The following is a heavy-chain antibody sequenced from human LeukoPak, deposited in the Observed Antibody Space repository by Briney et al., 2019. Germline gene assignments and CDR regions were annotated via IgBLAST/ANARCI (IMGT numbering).Heavy chain of an antibody. V-gene: IGHV4-59*12. CDR3: ARLVPRYDSGSQSDY. CDR1: GGSISSYY. Sequence: SEALSLTCTVSGGSISSYYWSWIRQPPGKGLEWIGFIYYSGSTNYKPSLKSRVTISVDTSKNQFSLKLSSVTAADTAVYYCARLVPRYDSGSQSDYWGQGTLVTVSS. D-gene: IGHD3-10*01. J-gene: IGHJ4*02. CDR2: IYYSGST.